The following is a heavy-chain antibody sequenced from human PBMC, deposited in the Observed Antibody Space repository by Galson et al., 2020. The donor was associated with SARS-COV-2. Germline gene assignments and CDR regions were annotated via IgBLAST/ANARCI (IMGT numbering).Heavy chain of an antibody. CDR2: IYHSGST. CDR1: GGSISSSNW. CDR3: AGERNVLRVCEWARRDAFDI. V-gene: IGHV4-4*02. J-gene: IGHJ3*02. D-gene: IGHD3-3*01. Sequence: SETLSLTCAVSGGSISSSNWWSWVRQPPGKGLEWIGEIYHSGSTNYNPSLKSRVTISVDKTKNQFSLKLSSVTAADTAVYYCAGERNVLRVCEWARRDAFDIWGQGTMVTVSS.